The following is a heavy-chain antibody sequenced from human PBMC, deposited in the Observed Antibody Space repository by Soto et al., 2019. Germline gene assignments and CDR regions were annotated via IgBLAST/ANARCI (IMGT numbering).Heavy chain of an antibody. V-gene: IGHV1-69*04. CDR3: ARDLTFGSSWYRMDV. Sequence: SVKVSCKASGGTFISYTISWVRQAPGQGLEWMGRIIPILGIANYAQKFQGRVTITADKSTSTAYMELSSLRSEDTAVYYCARDLTFGSSWYRMDVWGQGTTVTVSS. CDR2: IIPILGIA. J-gene: IGHJ6*02. CDR1: GGTFISYT. D-gene: IGHD6-13*01.